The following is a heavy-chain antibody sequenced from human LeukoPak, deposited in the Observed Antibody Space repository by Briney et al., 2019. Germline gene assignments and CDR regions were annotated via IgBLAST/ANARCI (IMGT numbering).Heavy chain of an antibody. J-gene: IGHJ4*02. Sequence: VGSLRLSCAASGFTLSRKTMNWVRQAPGKGVEWVSYISSDGGTIYYADSVKGRFIISRDNAKNSLYLQMNSLRAEDTAVYYCARKYSSSTLDYWGKGILVTVSS. CDR1: GFTLSRKT. CDR3: ARKYSSSTLDY. D-gene: IGHD6-6*01. V-gene: IGHV3-48*04. CDR2: ISSDGGTI.